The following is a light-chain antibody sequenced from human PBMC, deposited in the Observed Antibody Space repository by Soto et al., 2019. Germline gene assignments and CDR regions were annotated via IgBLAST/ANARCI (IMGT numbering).Light chain of an antibody. Sequence: EIVLTQSPATLSLSPGERATLSCRASQGVSSYLAWYQQKPGQAPSLLIYDASNRATGIPARFSGSGSGTDFTLTISSLEPEDFEVYYCQQRSTWITFGQGTRLEIK. CDR3: QQRSTWIT. J-gene: IGKJ5*01. V-gene: IGKV3-11*01. CDR2: DAS. CDR1: QGVSSY.